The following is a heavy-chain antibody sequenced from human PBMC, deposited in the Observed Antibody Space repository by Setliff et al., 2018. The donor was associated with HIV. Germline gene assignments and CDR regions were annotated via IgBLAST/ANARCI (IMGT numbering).Heavy chain of an antibody. J-gene: IGHJ4*02. CDR3: ARGDYDSGGYYFDK. CDR2: IYYSGIT. V-gene: IGHV4-59*01. Sequence: SETLSLTCAVSDGSISTYYWSWIRQPPGRGLEWIGYIYYSGITNYSPSLKSRVTLLVDTSKNQFSLRLSSVTAADTAVYFCARGDYDSGGYYFDKWDQGALVTVSS. CDR1: DGSISTYY. D-gene: IGHD3-22*01.